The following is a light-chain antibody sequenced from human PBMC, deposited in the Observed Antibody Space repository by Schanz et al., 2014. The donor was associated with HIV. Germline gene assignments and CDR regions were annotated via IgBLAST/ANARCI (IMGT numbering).Light chain of an antibody. Sequence: EIVLTQSPGTLSLSPGERATLSCRASQSISSNLAWYQQKPGQAPRLLIYAASTRATGVPARFSGSGSGTDFTLTISSLQPEDFATYYCQQLASYPLTFGGGTKVEIK. CDR2: AAS. CDR3: QQLASYPLT. V-gene: IGKV3-15*01. J-gene: IGKJ4*01. CDR1: QSISSN.